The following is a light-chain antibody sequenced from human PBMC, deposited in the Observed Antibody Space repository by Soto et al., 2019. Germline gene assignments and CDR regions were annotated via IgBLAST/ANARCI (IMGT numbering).Light chain of an antibody. J-gene: IGKJ2*01. V-gene: IGKV4-1*01. CDR2: WAS. CDR3: QQYYSTPYT. CDR1: QSVLHSSHNENY. Sequence: DIVMTQSPDSLAVSLGERAIINCKSSQSVLHSSHNENYLVWYQQKPGQPPKLLIYWASTRESGVPDRFSGSGSGTDFTLTISSLQAEDVAVYYCQQYYSTPYTFGQGTKLEIK.